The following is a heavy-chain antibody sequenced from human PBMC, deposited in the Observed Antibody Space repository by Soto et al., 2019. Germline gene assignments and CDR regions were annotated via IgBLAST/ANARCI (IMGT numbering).Heavy chain of an antibody. CDR1: GFKFNTYD. J-gene: IGHJ3*01. CDR2: ISNDGSDK. D-gene: IGHD3-22*01. CDR3: AKDYADLDSGGYPQP. Sequence: QVQLVESGGGVVQPGRSLRLSCAASGFKFNTYDMHWVRQAPGKGLEWAAVISNDGSDKYYADSVKGRFTISRDKSKNTLYLQMNSLRAEDRAVYYCAKDYADLDSGGYPQPWGQGTKVTVSS. V-gene: IGHV3-30*18.